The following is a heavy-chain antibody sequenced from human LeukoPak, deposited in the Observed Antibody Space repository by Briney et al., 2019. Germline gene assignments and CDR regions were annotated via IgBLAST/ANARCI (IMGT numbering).Heavy chain of an antibody. V-gene: IGHV3-21*01. D-gene: IGHD6-13*01. CDR1: GFTFSSYS. J-gene: IGHJ3*02. Sequence: GGSLRLSCAASGFTFSSYSMNWVRQAPGKGLEWLSSISSSSTYIHYADSVKGRFTISRDNAKNSLFLQMNSLRAEDTAIYYCARAPYSSSWYPEAFDIWGQGTMVTVSS. CDR3: ARAPYSSSWYPEAFDI. CDR2: ISSSSTYI.